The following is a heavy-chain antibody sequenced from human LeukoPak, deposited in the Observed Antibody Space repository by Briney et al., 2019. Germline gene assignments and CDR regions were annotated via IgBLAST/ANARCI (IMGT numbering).Heavy chain of an antibody. CDR1: GYSISSGYY. Sequence: ASETLSLTCAVSGYSISSGYYWGWIRQSPGKGLEWIGTIHHSGGTYYNPSLKSRVTISVDRSKNQFSLRLSSVTAADTAVYYCARQDVSGYYSSYWYFDLWGRGTLVTVSS. J-gene: IGHJ2*01. V-gene: IGHV4-38-2*01. CDR3: ARQDVSGYYSSYWYFDL. CDR2: IHHSGGT. D-gene: IGHD3-22*01.